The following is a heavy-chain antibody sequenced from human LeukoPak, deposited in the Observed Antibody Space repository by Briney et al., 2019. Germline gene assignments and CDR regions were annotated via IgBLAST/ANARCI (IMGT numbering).Heavy chain of an antibody. D-gene: IGHD3-22*01. CDR2: IYYSGST. V-gene: IGHV4-30-4*01. CDR1: GGSISSGDYY. J-gene: IGHJ4*02. Sequence: SQPLSLTCTVSGGSISSGDYYWSWIRQPPGKGLEWIGYIYYSGSTYYNPSLKSRVTISVDTSKNQFSLKLSSVTAADTAVYYCASQPYYDSSGFNLYWGQGTLVTVSS. CDR3: ASQPYYDSSGFNLY.